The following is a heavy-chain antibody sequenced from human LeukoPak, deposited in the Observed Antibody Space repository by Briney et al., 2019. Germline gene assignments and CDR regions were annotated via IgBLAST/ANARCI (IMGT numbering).Heavy chain of an antibody. CDR2: ISYDGSNK. D-gene: IGHD3-22*01. Sequence: PGRSLRLSCAASGFTFSSYAMHWVRQAPGKGLEWVAVISYDGSNKYYADSVKGRFTISRDNAKNSLYLQMNSLRAEDTALYYCASYYYDSSGSSFDYWGQGTLVTVSS. CDR3: ASYYYDSSGSSFDY. CDR1: GFTFSSYA. J-gene: IGHJ4*02. V-gene: IGHV3-30-3*01.